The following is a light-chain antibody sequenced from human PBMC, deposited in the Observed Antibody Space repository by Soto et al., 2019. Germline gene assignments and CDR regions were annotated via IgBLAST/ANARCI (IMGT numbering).Light chain of an antibody. CDR2: DAS. V-gene: IGKV1-5*01. CDR3: QQYNSYSIT. CDR1: QSISSW. J-gene: IGKJ1*01. Sequence: DIQMTQSPSTLSASIGDRVTIXXRASQSISSWLAWYQQKPGKAPKLXIYDASSLESGVPSRFSGSGSGTEFTLTISSLQPDDFATYYCQQYNSYSITFGQGTKVDNK.